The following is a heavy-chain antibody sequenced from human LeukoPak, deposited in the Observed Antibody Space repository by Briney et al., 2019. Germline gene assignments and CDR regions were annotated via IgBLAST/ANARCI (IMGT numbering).Heavy chain of an antibody. D-gene: IGHD5-24*01. CDR1: GFTFNTYW. CDR3: ARDMETATISGFDY. CDR2: INGDGSST. V-gene: IGHV3-74*03. J-gene: IGHJ4*02. Sequence: PGVSLRLSCAASGFTFNTYWMHWVRQAPGKGLVWVSRINGDGSSTTYADSVKGRFTISRDNAKNTLYLQMNSLRAEDTAVYYCARDMETATISGFDYWGQGTLVTVSS.